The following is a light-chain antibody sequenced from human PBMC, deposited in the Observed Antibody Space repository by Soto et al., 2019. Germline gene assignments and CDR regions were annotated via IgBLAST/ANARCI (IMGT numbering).Light chain of an antibody. CDR3: ISYAGGDTVFV. V-gene: IGLV2-8*01. Sequence: QSVLTQPPSASGSLGQSVTISCTGTSSDIGGFNYVSWYQQHPGKAPKFMIYEVNKRPSGVPDRFSGSKSGNTASLTVSGLQAEDEAAYFCISYAGGDTVFVFGGGTKLTVL. CDR1: SSDIGGFNY. J-gene: IGLJ3*02. CDR2: EVN.